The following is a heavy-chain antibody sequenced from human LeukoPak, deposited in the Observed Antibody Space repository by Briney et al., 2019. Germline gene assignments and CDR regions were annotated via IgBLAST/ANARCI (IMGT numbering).Heavy chain of an antibody. Sequence: SETLSLTCTVSGGSISSYYWSWIRQPPGKGLEWIGYIYYSGSTNYNPSLKSRVTISVDTSKNQFSLKLSSVTAADTAMYYCAKDPFTGWFDFWGQGTLVTVSS. D-gene: IGHD1-1*01. J-gene: IGHJ5*01. V-gene: IGHV4-59*12. CDR1: GGSISSYY. CDR2: IYYSGST. CDR3: AKDPFTGWFDF.